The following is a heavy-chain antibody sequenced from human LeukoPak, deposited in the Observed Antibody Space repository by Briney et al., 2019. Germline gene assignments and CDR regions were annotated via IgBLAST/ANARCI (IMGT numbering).Heavy chain of an antibody. CDR3: ARVGIQVWLLGAY. J-gene: IGHJ4*02. D-gene: IGHD5-18*01. CDR2: INPNSGGT. CDR1: GYTFTGDY. Sequence: ASVKVSCKASGYTFTGDYMHWVRQAPGQGLEWMGWINPNSGGTNYAQKFQGRVTMTRDTSISTAYMELSRLRSDDTAVYYCARVGIQVWLLGAYWGQGTLVTVSS. V-gene: IGHV1-2*02.